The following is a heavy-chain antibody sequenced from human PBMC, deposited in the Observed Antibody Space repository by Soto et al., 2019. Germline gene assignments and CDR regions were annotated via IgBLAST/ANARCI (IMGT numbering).Heavy chain of an antibody. V-gene: IGHV3-74*01. CDR2: INSDGSST. D-gene: IGHD5-18*01. CDR1: GFTFSSYW. Sequence: PGGSLRLSCAASGFTFSSYWMHWVRQAPGKGLVWVSRINSDGSSTSYADSVKGRFTISRDNAKNTLYLQMNSLRAGDTAVYYCARGRGYSYGFFFDYWGQGTLVTVSS. J-gene: IGHJ4*02. CDR3: ARGRGYSYGFFFDY.